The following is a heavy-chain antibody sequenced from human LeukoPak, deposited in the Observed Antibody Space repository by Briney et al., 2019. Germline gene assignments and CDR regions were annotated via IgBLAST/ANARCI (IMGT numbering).Heavy chain of an antibody. CDR2: IYHSGST. V-gene: IGHV4-38-2*01. CDR3: ARHPMVPAAIGY. D-gene: IGHD2-2*01. J-gene: IGHJ4*02. Sequence: PSETLSLTCAVSGYSISSGYYWGWIRQPPGKGLEWIGSIYHSGSTYYNPSLKSRVTISVDTSKNQFSLKLSSVTAADTAVYYCARHPMVPAAIGYWSQGTLITVSS. CDR1: GYSISSGYY.